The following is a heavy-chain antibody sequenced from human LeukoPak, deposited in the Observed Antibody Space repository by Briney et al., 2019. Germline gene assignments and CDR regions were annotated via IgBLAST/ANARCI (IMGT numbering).Heavy chain of an antibody. CDR2: MYWNDDK. CDR3: AHRPGVLAMVKGSYFDY. D-gene: IGHD5-18*01. J-gene: IGHJ4*02. V-gene: IGHV2-5*01. Sequence: AGPTLLKPTQTLTLTCTVSGFSRSTRGVGVGWIRQPPGKALEWLALMYWNDDKRYSPSLKSRLTITKDTSKNQVVLTMTNMDPVDTATYYCAHRPGVLAMVKGSYFDYWGQGTLVTVSS. CDR1: GFSRSTRGVG.